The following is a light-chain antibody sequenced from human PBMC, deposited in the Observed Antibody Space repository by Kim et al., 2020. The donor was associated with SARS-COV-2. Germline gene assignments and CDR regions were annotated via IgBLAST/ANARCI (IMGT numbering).Light chain of an antibody. V-gene: IGLV3-1*01. J-gene: IGLJ2*01. CDR1: KLGNQY. CDR2: QDS. Sequence: EPPDQTASTTCSGNKLGNQYACWYQQKPGQSPVLVIYQDSKRPSGIPDRFSGSNSGNTATLTISGTQSMDEADYYCQAWDSSTAVFGGGTQLTVL. CDR3: QAWDSSTAV.